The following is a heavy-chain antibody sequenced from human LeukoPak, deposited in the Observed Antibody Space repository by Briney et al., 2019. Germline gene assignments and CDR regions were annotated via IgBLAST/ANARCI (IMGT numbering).Heavy chain of an antibody. CDR3: ARGIDTAWTKATALDY. CDR2: INHSGST. J-gene: IGHJ4*02. D-gene: IGHD3/OR15-3a*01. CDR1: GGSFSGYY. Sequence: SETLSLTXAVYGGSFSGYYWSWIRQPPGKGLEWIGEINHSGSTNYNPSLKSRVTISVDTSKNQFSLKLSSVTAADTAVYYCARGIDTAWTKATALDYWGQGTLVTVSS. V-gene: IGHV4-34*01.